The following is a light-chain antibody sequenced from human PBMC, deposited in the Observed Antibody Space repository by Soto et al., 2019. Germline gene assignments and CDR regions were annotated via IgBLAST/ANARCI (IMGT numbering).Light chain of an antibody. V-gene: IGKV1-39*01. Sequence: DIQMTQSPSSLSASVGDTVTITCRASQTISTYLNWYQHKAGQAPKLLIYGASTLESGVPSRFSGSGVGTDFTLTISRLEPEDFAKYYCQESDSTRMHTFGQGTKLEIK. CDR2: GAS. CDR1: QTISTY. CDR3: QESDSTRMHT. J-gene: IGKJ2*01.